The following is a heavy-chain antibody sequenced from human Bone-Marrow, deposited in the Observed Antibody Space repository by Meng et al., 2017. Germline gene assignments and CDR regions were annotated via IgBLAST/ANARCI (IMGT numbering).Heavy chain of an antibody. V-gene: IGHV1-2*02. D-gene: IGHD1-26*01. J-gene: IGHJ4*02. CDR3: ASATSSGSLYYVDY. Sequence: ASVKVSCKPSGYNFPDYYIHWVRRAPGQGLEWMGWINPNSGGTNYAQKFQGRVTMTRDTSISTAYMELSRLRSDDTAVYYCASATSSGSLYYVDYWGQGTLVTVSS. CDR2: INPNSGGT. CDR1: GYNFPDYY.